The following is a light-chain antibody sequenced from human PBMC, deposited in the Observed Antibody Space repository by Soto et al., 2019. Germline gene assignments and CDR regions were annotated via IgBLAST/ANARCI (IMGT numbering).Light chain of an antibody. Sequence: SSELTQPPSVSVSPGQTASITCSGNKLGNKYACWYQQKPGQSPVLVIYQDNKRPSGIPERFSCSNSGNTATLTISGTQAMDEADYYCQAWDSSTDVFGGGTKLTVL. J-gene: IGLJ2*01. CDR1: KLGNKY. CDR2: QDN. V-gene: IGLV3-1*01. CDR3: QAWDSSTDV.